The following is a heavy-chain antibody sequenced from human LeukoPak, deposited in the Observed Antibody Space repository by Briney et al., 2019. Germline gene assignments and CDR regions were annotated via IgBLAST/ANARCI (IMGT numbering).Heavy chain of an antibody. CDR3: ARVHHYYDSSGGDY. CDR2: ISYDGSNK. D-gene: IGHD3-22*01. Sequence: PGRSLRLSCAASGFTFSSYGMHWVRQAPGKGLEWVAVISYDGSNKYYADSVKGRFTISRDNSKNTLYLQMNSLRAEDTAVYYCARVHHYYDSSGGDYWGQGTLVTVSS. V-gene: IGHV3-30*03. J-gene: IGHJ4*02. CDR1: GFTFSSYG.